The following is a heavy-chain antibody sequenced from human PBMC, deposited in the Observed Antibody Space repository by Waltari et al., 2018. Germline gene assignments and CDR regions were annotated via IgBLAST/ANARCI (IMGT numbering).Heavy chain of an antibody. CDR2: INHSGST. CDR3: ARPGAFVASRGNRFDY. D-gene: IGHD1-1*01. Sequence: QVQLQQWGAGLLKPSETLSLTCAVYGGSFRGSSWCWIRQPPGKGMEWIGEINHSGSTNYNPSLKSRVIISVDTSKNQFSLKLSSVTAADTAVYFCARPGAFVASRGNRFDYWGQGTLVTVSS. J-gene: IGHJ4*02. V-gene: IGHV4-34*01. CDR1: GGSFRGSS.